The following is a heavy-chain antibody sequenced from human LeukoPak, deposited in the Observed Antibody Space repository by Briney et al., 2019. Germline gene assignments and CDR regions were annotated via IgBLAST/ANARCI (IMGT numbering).Heavy chain of an antibody. CDR1: GGSISSYY. CDR2: IYYTGST. D-gene: IGHD6-19*01. V-gene: IGHV4-59*01. CDR3: ARDTSMVSGLLAFDI. Sequence: SETLSLTCTVSGGSISSYYWNWIRQPPGKGLEWIGYIYYTGSTNYNPSLKSRVTISVDTSKNQFSLKLSSVTAADTAVYYCARDTSMVSGLLAFDIWGQGTMVTVSS. J-gene: IGHJ3*02.